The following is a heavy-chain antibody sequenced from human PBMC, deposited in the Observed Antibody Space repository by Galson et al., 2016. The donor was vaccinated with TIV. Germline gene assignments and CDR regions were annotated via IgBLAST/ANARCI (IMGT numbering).Heavy chain of an antibody. CDR3: TRDRSNYRGLFGF. Sequence: SETLSLTCSVSGASVSSGSYYWSWIRQPPGQGLEWIGYIHYTGSTNYKASLKSRPTVSIDTSKNQFSLSLTSVTAADTAVYYCTRDRSNYRGLFGFWGQGALVTVSS. CDR1: GASVSSGSYY. CDR2: IHYTGST. D-gene: IGHD3-10*01. V-gene: IGHV4-61*01. J-gene: IGHJ4*02.